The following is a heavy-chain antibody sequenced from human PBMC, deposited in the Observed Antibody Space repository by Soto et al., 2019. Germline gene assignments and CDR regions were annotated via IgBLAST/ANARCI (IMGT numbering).Heavy chain of an antibody. CDR2: INHSGST. CDR1: GGSFSGYY. J-gene: IGHJ6*02. Sequence: QVQLQQWGAGLLKPSETLSLTCAVYGGSFSGYYWSWIRQPPGKGLEWIEEINHSGSTNYNPSLKSRVTISVDTSKNQFSLKLSSVTAADTAVYYCARGRRIAVAGKYYYYGMDVWGQGTTVTVSS. V-gene: IGHV4-34*01. CDR3: ARGRRIAVAGKYYYYGMDV. D-gene: IGHD6-19*01.